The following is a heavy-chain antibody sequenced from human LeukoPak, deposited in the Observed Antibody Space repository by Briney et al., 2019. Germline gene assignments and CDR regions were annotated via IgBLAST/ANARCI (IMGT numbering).Heavy chain of an antibody. CDR3: ARDSGSTGWEQFDF. D-gene: IGHD1/OR15-1a*01. V-gene: IGHV3-11*01. CDR1: GFTFSDYY. Sequence: PGGSLRRSCAASGFTFSDYYMSWIRQAPGKGLEWVSYITTSGDFKYYTDSVKGRFTISRDNAKNSLYLQMNNLRADDTAVYYCARDSGSTGWEQFDFWGQGTLVTVSS. CDR2: ITTSGDFK. J-gene: IGHJ4*02.